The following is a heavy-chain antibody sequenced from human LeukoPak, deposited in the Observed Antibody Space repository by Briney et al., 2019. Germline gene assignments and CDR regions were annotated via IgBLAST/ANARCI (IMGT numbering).Heavy chain of an antibody. Sequence: PSETLSHTCAVYGGSFSGYYWSWIRQPPGKGLEWIGEINHSGSANYNPSLKSRVTISVDTSKNQFSLKLSSVTAADTAVYYCARGGNCSSTSCYWNPFDYWGQGTLVTVSS. CDR3: ARGGNCSSTSCYWNPFDY. V-gene: IGHV4-34*01. CDR2: INHSGSA. J-gene: IGHJ4*02. D-gene: IGHD2-2*01. CDR1: GGSFSGYY.